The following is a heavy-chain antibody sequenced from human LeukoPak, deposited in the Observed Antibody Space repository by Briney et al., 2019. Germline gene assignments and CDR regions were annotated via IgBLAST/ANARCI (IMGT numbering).Heavy chain of an antibody. V-gene: IGHV4-39*01. J-gene: IGHJ4*02. CDR2: IYYSGST. Sequence: SETLSPTXTVSGGSISSSSYYWGWIRQPPGKGLEWIGSIYYSGSTYYNPSLKSRVTISVDTSKNQFSLKLSSVTAAGTAVYYCAGLKHKDYFDYWGQGTLVTVSS. CDR1: GGSISSSSYY. CDR3: AGLKHKDYFDY.